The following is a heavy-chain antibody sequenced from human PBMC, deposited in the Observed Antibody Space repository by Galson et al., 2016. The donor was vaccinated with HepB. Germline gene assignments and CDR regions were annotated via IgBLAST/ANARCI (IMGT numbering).Heavy chain of an antibody. CDR3: ASWGTYSSPSGRAFDI. J-gene: IGHJ3*02. D-gene: IGHD6-6*01. Sequence: QSGAEVKKTGESLRISCKGSGYSFTDYSISWVRQKPGKGLEWMGRIDPSDSYTNYSPSFHGHITISADKSISTAYLQWSSLKDSDTAMYYCASWGTYSSPSGRAFDIWGKGTMVTVSS. V-gene: IGHV5-10-1*01. CDR2: IDPSDSYT. CDR1: GYSFTDYS.